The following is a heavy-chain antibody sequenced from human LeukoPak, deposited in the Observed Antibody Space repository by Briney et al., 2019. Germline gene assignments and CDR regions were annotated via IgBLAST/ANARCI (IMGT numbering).Heavy chain of an antibody. CDR1: GGSFSGYY. CDR3: ARGYSSGWVPAEYYYYYMDV. D-gene: IGHD6-19*01. J-gene: IGHJ6*03. Sequence: SETLSLTCAVYGGSFSGYYWSWIRQPPGKGLEWIGYIYYSGSTNYNPSLKSRVTISVDTSKNQFSLKLSSVTAADTAVYYCARGYSSGWVPAEYYYYYMDVWGKGTTVTISS. V-gene: IGHV4-59*01. CDR2: IYYSGST.